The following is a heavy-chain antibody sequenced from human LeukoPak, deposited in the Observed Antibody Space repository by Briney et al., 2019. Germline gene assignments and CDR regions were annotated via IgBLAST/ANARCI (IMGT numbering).Heavy chain of an antibody. D-gene: IGHD3-10*01. V-gene: IGHV5-51*01. CDR3: ARLPNSGADLTWFDP. CDR1: GYTFTNNW. Sequence: GESLKISCKGSGYTFTNNWIGWVRQMPGKGLEWMGIIYPYDSHTRYSPSFQGQVTISADKSISTAYLQWSSLKASDTAMYYCARLPNSGADLTWFDPWGQGTLVTVSS. CDR2: IYPYDSHT. J-gene: IGHJ5*02.